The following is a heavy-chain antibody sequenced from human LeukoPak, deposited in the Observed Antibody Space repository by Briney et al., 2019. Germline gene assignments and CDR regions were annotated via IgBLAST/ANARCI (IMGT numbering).Heavy chain of an antibody. CDR3: ARYYTGPFDY. D-gene: IGHD3-10*01. CDR1: GYTFISYA. J-gene: IGHJ4*02. Sequence: GASVKVSCKASGYTFISYAMNWVRQAPGQGPEWMGWINTITGNPTYAQGFTGRFVFSLDTSVSTAYLQISSLKAEDTAVYYCARYYTGPFDYWGQGTLVTVSS. V-gene: IGHV7-4-1*02. CDR2: INTITGNP.